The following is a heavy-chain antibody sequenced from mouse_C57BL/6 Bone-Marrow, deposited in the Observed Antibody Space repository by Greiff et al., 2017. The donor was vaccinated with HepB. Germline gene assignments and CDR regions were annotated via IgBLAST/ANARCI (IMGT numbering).Heavy chain of an antibody. J-gene: IGHJ2*01. Sequence: VQGVESGAELARPGASVKLSCKASGYTFTSYGISWVKQRTGQGLEWIGEIYPRSGNTYYNEKFKGKATLTADKSSSTAYMELRSLTSEDSAVYFCARRGSYDYDDYWGQGTTLTVSS. V-gene: IGHV1-81*01. CDR1: GYTFTSYG. CDR2: IYPRSGNT. CDR3: ARRGSYDYDDY. D-gene: IGHD2-4*01.